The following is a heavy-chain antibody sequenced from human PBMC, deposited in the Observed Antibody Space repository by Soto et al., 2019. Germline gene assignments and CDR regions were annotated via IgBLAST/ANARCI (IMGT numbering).Heavy chain of an antibody. CDR2: INWNGGST. J-gene: IGHJ3*02. V-gene: IGHV3-20*01. CDR1: GFTFYDYG. Sequence: EVQLVESGGGVVRPGGSLRLSCAASGFTFYDYGMSWVRQAPGTGLEWFSGINWNGGSTGYADSVKGRFTISRDNAKNSLYLQMNSLRAEDTALYHCARFSGDYDAFDIWGQGTMVTVSS. CDR3: ARFSGDYDAFDI. D-gene: IGHD4-17*01.